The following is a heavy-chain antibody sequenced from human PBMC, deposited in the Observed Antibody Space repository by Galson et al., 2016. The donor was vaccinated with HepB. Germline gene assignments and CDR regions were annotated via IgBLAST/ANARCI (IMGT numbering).Heavy chain of an antibody. CDR3: ASEAPILAPTLDY. V-gene: IGHV3-33*01. D-gene: IGHD2/OR15-2a*01. J-gene: IGHJ4*02. Sequence: SLRLSCAASGFTFSRNGMHWVRQAPGKGLEWVAVIWYDGSNKYHADSVKGRFTISRDNSKNTLYLQMNSLRAEDTAAYYCASEAPILAPTLDYWGQGTLVIVSS. CDR2: IWYDGSNK. CDR1: GFTFSRNG.